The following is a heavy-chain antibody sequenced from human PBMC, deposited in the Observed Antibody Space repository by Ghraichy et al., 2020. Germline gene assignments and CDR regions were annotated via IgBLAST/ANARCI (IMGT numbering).Heavy chain of an antibody. D-gene: IGHD2-2*01. V-gene: IGHV3-48*02. J-gene: IGHJ6*02. Sequence: GGSLRLSCAASGFTFSSYSMNWVRQAPGKGLEWVSYISSSSSTIYYADSVKGRFTISRDNAKNSLYLQMNSLRDEDTAVYYCARAGYCSSTSCHYYYYGMDSGAQGTTVPVFS. CDR1: GFTFSSYS. CDR3: ARAGYCSSTSCHYYYYGMDS. CDR2: ISSSSSTI.